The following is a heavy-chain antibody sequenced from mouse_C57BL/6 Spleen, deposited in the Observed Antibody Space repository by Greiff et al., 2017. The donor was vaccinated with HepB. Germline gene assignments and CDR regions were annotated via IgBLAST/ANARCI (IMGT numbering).Heavy chain of an antibody. J-gene: IGHJ2*01. Sequence: VQLVESGAELARPGASVKLSCKASGYTFTSYGISWVKQRTGQGLEWIGEIYPRSGNTYYNEKFKGKATLTADKSSSTAYMELRSLTSEDSAVYFCARRSPIYYYGSSGYYFDYWGQGTTLTVPS. V-gene: IGHV1-81*01. CDR3: ARRSPIYYYGSSGYYFDY. CDR1: GYTFTSYG. CDR2: IYPRSGNT. D-gene: IGHD1-1*01.